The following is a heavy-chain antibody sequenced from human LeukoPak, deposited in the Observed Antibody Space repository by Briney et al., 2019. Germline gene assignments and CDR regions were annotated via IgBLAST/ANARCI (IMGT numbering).Heavy chain of an antibody. V-gene: IGHV4-39*07. CDR1: GGSISGGSYY. CDR2: DYYSGST. Sequence: PSETLSLTCTVSGGSISGGSYYWGWIRQPPGKGLEWIGSDYYSGSTYYNPSLKSRVTISVDTSKNQISLKLSSMTAADTAVYYCARVGGDYSYYYMDVWGKGTSVTVSS. CDR3: ARVGGDYSYYYMDV. J-gene: IGHJ6*03. D-gene: IGHD2-21*01.